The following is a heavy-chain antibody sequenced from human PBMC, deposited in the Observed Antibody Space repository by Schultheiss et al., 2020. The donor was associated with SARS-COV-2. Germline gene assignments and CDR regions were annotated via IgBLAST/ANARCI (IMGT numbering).Heavy chain of an antibody. CDR3: ARVYYDFWSGPATLDY. CDR1: GFTFSSYS. J-gene: IGHJ4*02. D-gene: IGHD3-3*01. CDR2: INSDGSDT. V-gene: IGHV3-74*01. Sequence: GGSLRLSCAASGFTFSSYSMNWVRQAPGKGLVWVSRINSDGSDTNYADSVKGRFTISRDNSKNTLYLQMNRLRAEDTAVYYCARVYYDFWSGPATLDYWGQGTLVTVSS.